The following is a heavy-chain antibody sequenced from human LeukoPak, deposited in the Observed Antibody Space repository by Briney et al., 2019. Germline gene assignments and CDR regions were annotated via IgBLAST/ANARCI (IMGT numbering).Heavy chain of an antibody. Sequence: SVKVSCKASGYTFTSYGISWVRQAPGQGLEWMGGIIPIFGTANYAQKFQGRVTITTDESTSTAYMELSSLRSEDTAVYYCARGGPVRGATTGWFDPWGQGTLVTVSS. CDR1: GYTFTSYG. CDR3: ARGGPVRGATTGWFDP. V-gene: IGHV1-69*05. D-gene: IGHD3-10*01. J-gene: IGHJ5*02. CDR2: IIPIFGTA.